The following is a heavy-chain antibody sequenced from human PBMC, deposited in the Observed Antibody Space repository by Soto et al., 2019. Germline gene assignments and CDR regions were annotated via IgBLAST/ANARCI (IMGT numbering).Heavy chain of an antibody. J-gene: IGHJ4*02. CDR2: IYYSGST. Sequence: TLSLTCIVSGASVSSNSYYWTWIRQPPGKGLEWIGYIYYSGSTYYNPSLESRVTISVDTSKNQFSLKLSSVTAADTAVYYCARVEWFGDQDLDYWGQGTLVTVSS. V-gene: IGHV4-31*03. CDR1: GASVSSNSYY. D-gene: IGHD3-10*01. CDR3: ARVEWFGDQDLDY.